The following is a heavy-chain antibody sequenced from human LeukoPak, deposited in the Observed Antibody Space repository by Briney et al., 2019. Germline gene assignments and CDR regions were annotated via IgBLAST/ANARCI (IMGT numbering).Heavy chain of an antibody. CDR2: IYSGGST. V-gene: IGHV3-53*01. J-gene: IGHJ3*02. Sequence: PGGSLRPSCAASGFTVSSNYMSWVRQAPGKGLEWVSVIYSGGSTYYADSVKGRFTISRDNSKNTLYLQMNSLRAEDTAVYYCAREGSSGSLDAFDIWGQGTMVTVSS. CDR1: GFTVSSNY. D-gene: IGHD3-22*01. CDR3: AREGSSGSLDAFDI.